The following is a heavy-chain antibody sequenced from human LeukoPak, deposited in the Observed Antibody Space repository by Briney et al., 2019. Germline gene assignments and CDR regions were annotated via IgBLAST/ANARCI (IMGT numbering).Heavy chain of an antibody. Sequence: GGSLRLSCAVSGFTFSTYWMHWVRQVAGKGLVWVSRIITDGSSTSYADSVKGRFTISRDNAKNTLYLQMNSLRAEDTAVYYCTRVGYCATTSCRTAFDIWGQGTMVTVSS. CDR1: GFTFSTYW. D-gene: IGHD2-2*01. V-gene: IGHV3-74*01. J-gene: IGHJ3*02. CDR3: TRVGYCATTSCRTAFDI. CDR2: IITDGSST.